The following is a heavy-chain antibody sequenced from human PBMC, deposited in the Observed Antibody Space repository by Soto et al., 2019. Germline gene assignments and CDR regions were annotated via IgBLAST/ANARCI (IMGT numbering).Heavy chain of an antibody. D-gene: IGHD4-17*01. CDR3: AHCTLHDYGDYDPGTSHVFDS. Sequence: QITLKESGPSPVKPTQTHTVTCTFSVFSLSNSGVGVAWIRQPPGKALEWLALIYGDNDKRYSPSLKTRLTITKDTSKTQVVLTMTNMDPVDTATYYCAHCTLHDYGDYDPGTSHVFDSWGQGTLVTVSS. V-gene: IGHV2-5*02. CDR2: IYGDNDK. J-gene: IGHJ4*02. CDR1: VFSLSNSGVG.